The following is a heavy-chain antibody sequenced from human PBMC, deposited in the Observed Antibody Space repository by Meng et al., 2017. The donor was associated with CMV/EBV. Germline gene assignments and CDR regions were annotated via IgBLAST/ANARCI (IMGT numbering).Heavy chain of an antibody. CDR2: IIPIFGTA. CDR1: GGTFSSYA. Sequence: TGGTFSSYAISWLRQAPGQGLEWMGGIIPIFGTANYAQKFQGRVTITADESTSTAYMELSSLRSEDTAVYYCARDGKSIVGATHFDYWGQGTLVTVSS. V-gene: IGHV1-69*01. J-gene: IGHJ4*02. D-gene: IGHD1-26*01. CDR3: ARDGKSIVGATHFDY.